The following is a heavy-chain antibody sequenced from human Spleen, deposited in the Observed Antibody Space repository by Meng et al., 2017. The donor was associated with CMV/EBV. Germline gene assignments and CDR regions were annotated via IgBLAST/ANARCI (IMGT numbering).Heavy chain of an antibody. Sequence: SETLSLTCTVSGYSISSGYYWGWIRQPPGKGLEWIGSIYHSGSTYYNPSLKSRVTISVDTSKNQFSLKLSSVTAADTAVYYCARARREDLFCSSTSCSLDAFDIWGQGTMVTVSS. J-gene: IGHJ3*02. CDR3: ARARREDLFCSSTSCSLDAFDI. CDR1: GYSISSGYY. CDR2: IYHSGST. V-gene: IGHV4-38-2*02. D-gene: IGHD2-2*01.